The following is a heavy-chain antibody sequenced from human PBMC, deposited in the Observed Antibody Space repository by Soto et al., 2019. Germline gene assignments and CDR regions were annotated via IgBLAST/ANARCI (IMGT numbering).Heavy chain of an antibody. CDR2: IYRSGTT. D-gene: IGHD1-26*01. Sequence: SETLSLTCVVSNFSISSGYYWGWLRQSPGKGLEWVASIYRSGTTSYNPSLKSRVTISVDPSKNQFSLMLTAVTAADTAVYYCVRTHGGSYYSVFNYWGRGSLVTVSS. CDR1: NFSISSGYY. V-gene: IGHV4-38-2*01. CDR3: VRTHGGSYYSVFNY. J-gene: IGHJ4*02.